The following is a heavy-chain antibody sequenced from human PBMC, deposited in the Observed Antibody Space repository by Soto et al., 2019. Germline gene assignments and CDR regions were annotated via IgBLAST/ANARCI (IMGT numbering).Heavy chain of an antibody. CDR2: IYHSGST. V-gene: IGHV4-30-2*01. Sequence: QLQLQESGSGLVKRSQTLSLTCAVSGGSISSGGYSWSWIRQPPGKGLEWIGYIYHSGSTYYNPSLKSRVTISVDRSKNQFSLRLSSVTAADTAVYYCAGGIAARPLGYWGQGTLVTVSS. CDR1: GGSISSGGYS. CDR3: AGGIAARPLGY. D-gene: IGHD6-6*01. J-gene: IGHJ4*02.